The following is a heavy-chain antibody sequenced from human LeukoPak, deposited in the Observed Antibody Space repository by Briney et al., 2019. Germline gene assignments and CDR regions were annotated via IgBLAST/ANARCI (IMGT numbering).Heavy chain of an antibody. Sequence: SEILSLTCTVSGGSISSYYWSWIRQPPGKGLEWIGYIYYSGSTNYNPSLKSRVTISVDTSKNQFSLKLSSVTAADTAVYYCARHPDGWFDPWGQGTLVTVSS. CDR1: GGSISSYY. CDR3: ARHPDGWFDP. CDR2: IYYSGST. V-gene: IGHV4-59*01. J-gene: IGHJ5*02.